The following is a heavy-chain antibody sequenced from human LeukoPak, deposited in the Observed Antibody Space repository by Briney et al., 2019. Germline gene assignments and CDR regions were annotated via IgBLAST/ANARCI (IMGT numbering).Heavy chain of an antibody. V-gene: IGHV1-18*01. CDR2: ISDYNGNK. Sequence: ASVKVSCKASGGTFSSYAISWVRQAPGQGLEWVGWISDYNGNKNYAQKFQGRVTMTTNTSTSTAYMELRSLRSDDTAVYYCARDITIFGINSDALDIWGQGTLVIVSS. CDR3: ARDITIFGINSDALDI. D-gene: IGHD3-3*01. J-gene: IGHJ3*02. CDR1: GGTFSSYA.